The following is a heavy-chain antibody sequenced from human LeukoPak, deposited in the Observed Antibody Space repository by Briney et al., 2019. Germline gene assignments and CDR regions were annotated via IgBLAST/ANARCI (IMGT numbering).Heavy chain of an antibody. J-gene: IGHJ6*03. CDR2: INPFHGNT. CDR1: GYTFTSYP. D-gene: IGHD2-2*01. V-gene: IGHV1-18*01. CDR3: AGDFEPADNPYFYYYMDV. Sequence: ASVKVSCKASGYTFTSYPINWVRQAPGQGLEWMGWINPFHGNTNYAQNLQGRVTMTTDTSTSTAYMELRSLRSDDTAVYYCAGDFEPADNPYFYYYMDVWGEGTTVTVSS.